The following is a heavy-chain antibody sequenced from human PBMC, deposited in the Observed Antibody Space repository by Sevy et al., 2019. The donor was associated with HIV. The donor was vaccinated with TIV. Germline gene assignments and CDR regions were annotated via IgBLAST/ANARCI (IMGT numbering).Heavy chain of an antibody. CDR1: GFIFSDIY. CDR2: ISSRGTTI. J-gene: IGHJ6*02. V-gene: IGHV3-11*01. CDR3: ARDHVVVEPLANYGMDV. Sequence: GGSLRLSCAASGFIFSDIYMSWVRQAPGKGLEWISYISSRGTTIDYANSVKGRFTISRDNAKNSLYLQMNSLTADDTAVYYCARDHVVVEPLANYGMDVWGQGTTVTVSS. D-gene: IGHD2-2*01.